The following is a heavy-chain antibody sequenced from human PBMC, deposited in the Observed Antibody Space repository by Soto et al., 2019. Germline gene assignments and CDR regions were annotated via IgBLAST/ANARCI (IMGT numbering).Heavy chain of an antibody. CDR3: ARDRDGYRYYYYYGMDV. J-gene: IGHJ6*02. CDR2: IKQDGSEK. CDR1: GFTFSSYS. V-gene: IGHV3-7*01. D-gene: IGHD5-12*01. Sequence: GGSLRLSCAASGFTFSSYSMNWVRQAPGKGLEWVANIKQDGSEKYYVDTVKGRFTISRDNAKNSLYLQMNSLRAEDTAVYFFARDRDGYRYYYYYGMDVWGQGTTVTVSS.